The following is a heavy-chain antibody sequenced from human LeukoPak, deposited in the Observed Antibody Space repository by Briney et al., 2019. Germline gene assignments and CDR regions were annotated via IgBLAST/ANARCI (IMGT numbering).Heavy chain of an antibody. J-gene: IGHJ3*02. CDR2: IYTSGST. CDR3: ARDRYCGGDCYSYAFDI. CDR1: GGSISSYY. V-gene: IGHV4-4*07. Sequence: PSETLSLTCTVSGGSISSYYWSWIRQPAGKGLEWIGRIYTSGSTNYNPSLTSRVTMSVDTSKNQFSLKLSSVTAADTAVYYCARDRYCGGDCYSYAFDIWGQGTMVTVSS. D-gene: IGHD2-21*02.